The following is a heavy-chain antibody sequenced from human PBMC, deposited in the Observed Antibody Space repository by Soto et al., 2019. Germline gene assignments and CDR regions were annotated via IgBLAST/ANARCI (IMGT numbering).Heavy chain of an antibody. D-gene: IGHD6-19*01. CDR2: IYYSGST. CDR1: GGSISSYY. V-gene: IGHV4-59*01. CDR3: ARASSGWYGGAFDI. J-gene: IGHJ3*02. Sequence: PSATLSLTCTVSGGSISSYYWSWIRQPPGKGLEWIGYIYYSGSTNYNPSLKSRVTISVDTSKNQFSLKLSSVTAADTAVYYCARASSGWYGGAFDIWGQGTMVTVSS.